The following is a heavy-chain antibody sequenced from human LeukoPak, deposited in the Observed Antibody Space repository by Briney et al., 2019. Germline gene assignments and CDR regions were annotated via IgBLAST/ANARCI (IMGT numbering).Heavy chain of an antibody. V-gene: IGHV3-30*04. CDR2: ISYDGSNK. CDR3: ARDSTGSSPYDY. CDR1: GFTFSSYA. Sequence: QTGGSLRLSCAASGFTFSSYAMHWVRQAPGKGLEWVAVISYDGSNKYYADSVKGRFTISRDNSKNTLYLQMNSLRAEDTAVCYCARDSTGSSPYDYWGQGTLVTVSS. D-gene: IGHD1-1*01. J-gene: IGHJ4*02.